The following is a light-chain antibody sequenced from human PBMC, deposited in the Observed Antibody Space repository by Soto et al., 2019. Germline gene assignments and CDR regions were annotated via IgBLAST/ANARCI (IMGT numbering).Light chain of an antibody. Sequence: EIVLTQSPGTLSLSPGERATLSCRASQSVSSSYLAWYQQKPGEAPRLLIYGASSRATGIPDRLSGSGSGTDFTLTISRLEPEDFSVYYCQQYGSSPPGLTFGGGTQVEIK. CDR2: GAS. V-gene: IGKV3-20*01. CDR3: QQYGSSPPGLT. J-gene: IGKJ4*01. CDR1: QSVSSSY.